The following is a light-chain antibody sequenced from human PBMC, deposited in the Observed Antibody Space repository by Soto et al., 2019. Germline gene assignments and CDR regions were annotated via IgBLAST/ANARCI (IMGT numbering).Light chain of an antibody. CDR3: QQRSSWIT. CDR2: DAS. V-gene: IGKV3-11*01. Sequence: EIVLTQSPGTLSLSPGDRATLSCRASESVSSNLAWYQQKYGQAPRLLIYDASNRATGIPARFSGSGSATDFTLTISSLEPEDFAVYYCQQRSSWITFGQGTRLEIK. J-gene: IGKJ5*01. CDR1: ESVSSN.